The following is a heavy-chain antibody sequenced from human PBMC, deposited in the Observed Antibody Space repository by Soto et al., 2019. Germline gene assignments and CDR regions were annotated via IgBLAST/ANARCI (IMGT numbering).Heavy chain of an antibody. CDR1: GFSLSNAGLG. Sequence: QVTVKESGPVLVKPTETLTLTCTVSGFSLSNAGLGVSWIRQPPGKALEWLAHIFSNDEKSYSTSLKSRLTISKDTSKSQVDLIMTNMDPVDTATYYCASTYSTSWYWFDPWGQGTLVTVSS. J-gene: IGHJ5*02. CDR2: IFSNDEK. CDR3: ASTYSTSWYWFDP. D-gene: IGHD6-13*01. V-gene: IGHV2-26*04.